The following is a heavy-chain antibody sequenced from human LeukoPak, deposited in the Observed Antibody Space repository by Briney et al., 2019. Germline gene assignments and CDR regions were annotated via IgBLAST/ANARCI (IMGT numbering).Heavy chain of an antibody. CDR3: ARDGCSSTSCPLDY. D-gene: IGHD2-2*01. J-gene: IGHJ4*02. V-gene: IGHV4-59*11. CDR1: GGSISSHY. Sequence: SETLSLTCTVSGGSISSHYWSWIRQPPGKGLEWIGYIYYSGSTYYNPSLKSRVTISVDTSKNQFSLKLSSVTAADTAVYYCARDGCSSTSCPLDYWGQGTLVTVSS. CDR2: IYYSGST.